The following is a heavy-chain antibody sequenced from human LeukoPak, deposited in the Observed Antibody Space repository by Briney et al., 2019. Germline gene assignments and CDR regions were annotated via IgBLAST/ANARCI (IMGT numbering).Heavy chain of an antibody. CDR1: GGSISSYY. Sequence: SETLSLTCTVSGGSISSYYWSRIRQPPGKGLEWIGYIYYSGSTNYNPSLKSRVTISVDTFKNQFSLTLSSVTAADTAVCYCARLESAAAGNRWFDPWGQGILVTVSS. V-gene: IGHV4-59*12. CDR3: ARLESAAAGNRWFDP. J-gene: IGHJ5*02. CDR2: IYYSGST. D-gene: IGHD6-13*01.